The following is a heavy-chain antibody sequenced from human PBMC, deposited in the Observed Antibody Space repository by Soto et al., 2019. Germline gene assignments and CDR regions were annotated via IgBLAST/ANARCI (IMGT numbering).Heavy chain of an antibody. CDR2: IIPILGIA. J-gene: IGHJ4*02. CDR3: ASGSTIFGVVIHDSG. D-gene: IGHD3-3*01. Sequence: ASVKVSCKASGGTFSSYTISWVRQAPGQGLEWMGRIIPILGIANYAQKFQGRVTITADKSTSTAYMELSSLRSEDTAVYYCASGSTIFGVVIHDSGWGQGTLVTVSS. V-gene: IGHV1-69*02. CDR1: GGTFSSYT.